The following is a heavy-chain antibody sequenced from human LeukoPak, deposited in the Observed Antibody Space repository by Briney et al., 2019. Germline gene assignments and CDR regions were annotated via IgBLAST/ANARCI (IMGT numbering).Heavy chain of an antibody. CDR3: ARDKFVVVYSYYYGMDV. CDR1: GDSVSSNSAA. Sequence: SQTLSLTCAISGDSVSSNSAAWNWIRQSPSRGLEWLGRTYYRSKWYNDYAVSVKSQITINPDTSKNQFSLKLSSVTAADTAVYYCARDKFVVVYSYYYGMDVWGQGTTVTVSS. CDR2: TYYRSKWYN. D-gene: IGHD2-2*01. J-gene: IGHJ6*02. V-gene: IGHV6-1*01.